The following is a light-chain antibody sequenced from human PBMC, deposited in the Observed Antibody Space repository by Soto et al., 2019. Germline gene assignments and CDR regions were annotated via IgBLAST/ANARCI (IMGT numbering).Light chain of an antibody. J-gene: IGKJ5*01. CDR1: QSVSSY. CDR2: DAS. Sequence: EIVLTQSPATLYLSPGERATLSCRASQSVSSYLAWYQQNPGQAPRLLIYDASNRATGIPARFSGSGSGTDFTLTISSLEPEDFAVYYCQQRSNWPPSITFGQGTRLEI. V-gene: IGKV3-11*01. CDR3: QQRSNWPPSIT.